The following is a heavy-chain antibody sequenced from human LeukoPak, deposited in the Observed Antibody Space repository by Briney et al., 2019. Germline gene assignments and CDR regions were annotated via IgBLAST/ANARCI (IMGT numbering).Heavy chain of an antibody. CDR1: GFTFSSYG. V-gene: IGHV3-30*02. J-gene: IGHJ3*02. Sequence: GGPLRLSCAASGFTFSSYGMHWVRQAPGKGLEWVAFIRYDGSNKYYADSVKGRFTISRDNSKNTLYIQMNSLRAEDTAVYYCAKDRSSSWSDAFDIWGQGTMVTVSS. CDR2: IRYDGSNK. D-gene: IGHD6-13*01. CDR3: AKDRSSSWSDAFDI.